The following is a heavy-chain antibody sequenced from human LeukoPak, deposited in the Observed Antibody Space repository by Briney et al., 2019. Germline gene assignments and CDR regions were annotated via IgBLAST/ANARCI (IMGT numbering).Heavy chain of an antibody. Sequence: SETLSLTCAVSGYSISSDYYCGWIRQPPGKGLEWIGSIYHSGSTYYNPSLKSRVTISVDTSKNQFSLKLTSVTAADTAVYYCARHEGPPHYYDSSGSGSDSFDIWGQGTMVTVSS. CDR2: IYHSGST. V-gene: IGHV4-38-2*01. J-gene: IGHJ3*02. CDR1: GYSISSDYY. CDR3: ARHEGPPHYYDSSGSGSDSFDI. D-gene: IGHD3-22*01.